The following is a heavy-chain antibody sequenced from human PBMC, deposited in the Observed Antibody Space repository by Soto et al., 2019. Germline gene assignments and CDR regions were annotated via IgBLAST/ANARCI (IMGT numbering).Heavy chain of an antibody. CDR1: GYSISSGYY. CDR2: IYHSGST. CDR3: ARTVSSRIFGS. D-gene: IGHD4-17*01. V-gene: IGHV4-38-2*02. J-gene: IGHJ4*02. Sequence: SETLSLTCTVSGYSISSGYYWGWIRQPPGKGLEWIGSIYHSGSTYNNPSLKSRVTISVDTSKNQFSLNLNSVTAADTAVYYCARTVSSRIFGSWGQGALVTVSS.